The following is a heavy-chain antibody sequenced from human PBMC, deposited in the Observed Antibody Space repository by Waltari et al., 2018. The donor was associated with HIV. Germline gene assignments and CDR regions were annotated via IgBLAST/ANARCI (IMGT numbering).Heavy chain of an antibody. CDR1: GLIFSNYG. D-gene: IGHD3-16*01. J-gene: IGHJ4*02. V-gene: IGHV3-30*18. Sequence: QVQLVESGGGVVQPGRSVILSCAVSGLIFSNYGMHWVRQAHGKGWELVSVIAYEGSKKYYADSMKGRFTISRDNSRETLYLQMNSVRADDAATYYCAKATGGESWAFDYWGQGTLVTVSS. CDR3: AKATGGESWAFDY. CDR2: IAYEGSKK.